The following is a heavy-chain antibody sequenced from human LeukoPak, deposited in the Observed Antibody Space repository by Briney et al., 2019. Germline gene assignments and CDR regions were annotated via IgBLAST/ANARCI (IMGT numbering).Heavy chain of an antibody. CDR2: ISSSSSYI. Sequence: GGSLRLSCAASGFTFSSYSMNWVRQAPGKGLEWVSSISSSSSYIYYADSVKGRFTISRDNSKNTLYLQMNSLRAEDTAVYYCAKATRAAGPVRNWFDPWGQGTLVTVSS. V-gene: IGHV3-21*04. J-gene: IGHJ5*02. CDR1: GFTFSSYS. CDR3: AKATRAAGPVRNWFDP. D-gene: IGHD6-13*01.